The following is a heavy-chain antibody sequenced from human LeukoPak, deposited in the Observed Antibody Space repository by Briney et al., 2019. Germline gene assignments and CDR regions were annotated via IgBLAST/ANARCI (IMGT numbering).Heavy chain of an antibody. Sequence: SQTLSLTCTVSGGSISSGGYYWSWIRQRPGKGLEWIGYIYYSGSTYYNPSLKSRVTISVDTSKNQFSLKLSSVTAADTAVYYCARDRYSSSYGMDVWGKGTTVTVSS. CDR2: IYYSGST. J-gene: IGHJ6*04. CDR3: ARDRYSSSYGMDV. CDR1: GGSISSGGYY. V-gene: IGHV4-31*03. D-gene: IGHD6-13*01.